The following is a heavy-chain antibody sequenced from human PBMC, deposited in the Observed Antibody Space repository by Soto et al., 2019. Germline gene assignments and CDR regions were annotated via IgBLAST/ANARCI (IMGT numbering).Heavy chain of an antibody. D-gene: IGHD1-1*01. J-gene: IGHJ4*02. V-gene: IGHV3-9*01. Sequence: ELHLVESGGDLVQPGRSLRLSCVGSVGPVVSGFTFGDYAMHWVRLGPGRGLEWVAGISWNGRNIAYADSVRGRFTISRDNTKNTLYLEMHGLRGEDTAVYYCARLTGIPEIAPLEEDNWGQGTLVTVSS. CDR3: ARLTGIPEIAPLEEDN. CDR2: ISWNGRNI. CDR1: VGPVVSGFTFGDYA.